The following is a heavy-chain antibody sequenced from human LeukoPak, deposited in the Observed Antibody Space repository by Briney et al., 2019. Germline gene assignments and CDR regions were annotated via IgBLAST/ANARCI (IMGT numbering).Heavy chain of an antibody. CDR2: ISGSGGST. J-gene: IGHJ4*02. CDR3: ATSSSGYDY. Sequence: GGTLRLSCAASGFTFSSYGMSWVRQAPGKGLEWVSAISGSGGSTYYADSVKGRFTISRDNAKNSLYLQMNSLRAEDTAVYYCATSSSGYDYWGQGTLVTVSS. D-gene: IGHD6-6*01. CDR1: GFTFSSYG. V-gene: IGHV3-23*01.